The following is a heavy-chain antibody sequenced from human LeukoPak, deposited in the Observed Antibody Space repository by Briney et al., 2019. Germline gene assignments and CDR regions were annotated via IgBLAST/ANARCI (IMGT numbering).Heavy chain of an antibody. J-gene: IGHJ4*02. CDR1: GFTFSSYW. CDR3: ARGYYPDF. V-gene: IGHV3-74*01. D-gene: IGHD3-10*01. CDR2: INSDGSSI. Sequence: GGSLRLSCAASGFTFSSYWMHWVRQVPEKRLVWVSRINSDGSSINYADSVEGRFTISRDNAKNTLYLQMDSLRAEDTAVYYCARGYYPDFWGQGTLVIVSS.